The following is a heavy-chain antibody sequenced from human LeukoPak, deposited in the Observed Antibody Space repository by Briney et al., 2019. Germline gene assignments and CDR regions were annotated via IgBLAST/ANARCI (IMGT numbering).Heavy chain of an antibody. D-gene: IGHD1-26*01. J-gene: IGHJ4*02. Sequence: ASVKVSCKASGYTFTSYYMHRVRQAPGQGLEWMGIINPSGGSTSYAQKFQGRVTMTRDTSTSTVYMELSSLRSEDTAVYYCARLSIVGAPAYWGQGTLVTVSS. CDR3: ARLSIVGAPAY. V-gene: IGHV1-46*01. CDR1: GYTFTSYY. CDR2: INPSGGST.